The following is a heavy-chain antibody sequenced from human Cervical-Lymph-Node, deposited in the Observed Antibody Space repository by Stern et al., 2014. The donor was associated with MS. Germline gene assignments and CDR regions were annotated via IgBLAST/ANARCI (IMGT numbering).Heavy chain of an antibody. CDR3: ARDYGDYAFDY. CDR2: IYTGDSDT. Sequence: EVQLVESGAEVKKPGESLKISCKGSGYSFTANWIAWVRQMPGKGLEWMGVIYTGDSDTRYSPSFQAQVTISADKSISTAYLQWSSLKASDTAMYYCARDYGDYAFDYWGQGTLVTVSS. CDR1: GYSFTANW. V-gene: IGHV5-51*01. J-gene: IGHJ4*02. D-gene: IGHD4-17*01.